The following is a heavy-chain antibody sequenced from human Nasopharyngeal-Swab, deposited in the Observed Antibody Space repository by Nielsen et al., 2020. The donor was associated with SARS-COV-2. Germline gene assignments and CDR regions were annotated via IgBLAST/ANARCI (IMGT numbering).Heavy chain of an antibody. CDR3: ARGLLRYYDSGSSPTPPDY. J-gene: IGHJ4*02. D-gene: IGHD3-10*01. CDR2: TYSSGST. Sequence: SETLSLTCTVSGGSISSGGYYWSWIRQHPGKGLEWIGYTYSSGSTYYNPSLKSRVTISVDTSKNRFSLKLSSVTAADTAVYYCARGLLRYYDSGSSPTPPDYWGQGTLVTVSS. V-gene: IGHV4-31*03. CDR1: GGSISSGGYY.